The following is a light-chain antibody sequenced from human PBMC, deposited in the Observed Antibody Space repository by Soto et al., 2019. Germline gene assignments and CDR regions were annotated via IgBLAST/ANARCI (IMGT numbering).Light chain of an antibody. Sequence: QSALTQPASVSGSPGQSSTISCTGSGRDICAYNYVSWDQQHPGKAPKPTISEAEPRPSAVSNRFSASKSALTASLTIYGLQAEDAADYYCSSYTTSYFYVLGPGTKLNV. V-gene: IGLV2-14*01. CDR1: GRDICAYNY. CDR3: SSYTTSYFYV. J-gene: IGLJ1*01. CDR2: EAE.